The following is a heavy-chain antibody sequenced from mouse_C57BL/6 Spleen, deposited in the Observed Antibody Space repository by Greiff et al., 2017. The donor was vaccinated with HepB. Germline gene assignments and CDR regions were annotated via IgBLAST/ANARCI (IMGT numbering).Heavy chain of an antibody. CDR1: GFTFSSYA. D-gene: IGHD2-2*01. CDR2: ISDGGSYT. Sequence: EVQLVESGGGLVKPGGSLKLSCAASGFTFSSYAMSWVRQTPEKRLEWVATISDGGSYTYYPDNVKGRFTISRDNAKNNLYLQMSHLKSEDTAMYYCAGGYDAYAMDYWGQGTSVTVSS. J-gene: IGHJ4*01. CDR3: AGGYDAYAMDY. V-gene: IGHV5-4*01.